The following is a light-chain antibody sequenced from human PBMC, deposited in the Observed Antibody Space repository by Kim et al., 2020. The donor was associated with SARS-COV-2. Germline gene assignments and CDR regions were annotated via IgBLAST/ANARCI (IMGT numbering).Light chain of an antibody. CDR1: FTAVGRYEY. CDR3: ASYAGAREVV. V-gene: IGLV2-11*02. Sequence: GQSVTISCTGTFTAVGRYEYVSWYQQYPGKVPNLIIYEVIHRPSGVPDRFSGSKSGNTASLTISGLQTEDEADYYCASYAGAREVVFGGGTQLTVL. CDR2: EVI. J-gene: IGLJ3*02.